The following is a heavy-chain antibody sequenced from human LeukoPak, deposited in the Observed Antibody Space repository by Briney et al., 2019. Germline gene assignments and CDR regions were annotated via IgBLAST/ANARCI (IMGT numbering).Heavy chain of an antibody. CDR1: GGSISSSSYY. CDR3: ATPTYYYDSSGYKVVDY. V-gene: IGHV4-39*01. CDR2: IYYSGST. D-gene: IGHD3-22*01. Sequence: SETLSLTCTVSGGSISSSSYYWGWIRQPPGKGLEWIGSIYYSGSTYYNPSLKSRVTISVDTSKNQFSLKLSSVTAADTAVYYCATPTYYYDSSGYKVVDYWGQGTLVTVSS. J-gene: IGHJ4*02.